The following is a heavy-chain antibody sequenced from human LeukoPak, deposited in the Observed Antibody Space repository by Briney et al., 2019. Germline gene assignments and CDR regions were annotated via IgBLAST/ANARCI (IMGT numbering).Heavy chain of an antibody. Sequence: PGGSLRLSCAASGFTFSDYYMSWIRQAPGKGLEWVSYISSSGSTIYYADSVKGRFRISRDDARDSLYLQMNSLRAEDTAVYYCVRLRRNSDTTGFYYYYDFWGQGTLVTVSS. CDR3: VRLRRNSDTTGFYYYYDF. J-gene: IGHJ4*02. CDR2: ISSSGSTI. D-gene: IGHD3-22*01. V-gene: IGHV3-11*04. CDR1: GFTFSDYY.